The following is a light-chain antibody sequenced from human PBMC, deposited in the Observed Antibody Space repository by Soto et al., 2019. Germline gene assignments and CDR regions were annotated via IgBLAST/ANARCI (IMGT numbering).Light chain of an antibody. V-gene: IGLV2-23*02. J-gene: IGLJ1*01. Sequence: LTQPASVSGSPGQSITISCTGTSSDVGIYNLVSWYQQHLGKAPKLMIYEVSKRPSGVSNRFSGSKSGNTASLTISGLQAEDEADYYCCSYAGSSTFGPYVFGTGTKVTVL. CDR2: EVS. CDR3: CSYAGSSTFGPYV. CDR1: SSDVGIYNL.